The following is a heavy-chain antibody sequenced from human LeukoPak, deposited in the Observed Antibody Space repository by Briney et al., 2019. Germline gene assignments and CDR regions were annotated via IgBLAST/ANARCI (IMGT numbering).Heavy chain of an antibody. CDR3: ARASSKQLAGYLPDGFDI. CDR2: ISSSGTYV. Sequence: GESLRLSCAASGSTFGSYSMNWVRQAPGKGLEWVSSISSSGTYVYYADSVKGRFTISRDNAKNSLSLQMNSLRADDAAVYYCARASSKQLAGYLPDGFDIWGQGTMVTVSS. V-gene: IGHV3-21*01. D-gene: IGHD3-9*01. J-gene: IGHJ3*02. CDR1: GSTFGSYS.